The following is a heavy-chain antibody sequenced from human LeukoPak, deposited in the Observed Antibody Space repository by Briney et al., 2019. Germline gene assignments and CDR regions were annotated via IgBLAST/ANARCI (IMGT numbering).Heavy chain of an antibody. CDR1: GFCFISYG. CDR2: ISDDGRSK. V-gene: IGHV3-30*18. D-gene: IGHD4-17*01. Sequence: GSLRLSCAASGFCFISYGMHGVRQAPDKGREWGGVISDDGRSKDYADSVKGRFTISRDNSKDTLYLQMNSLRDEDTAVYYCAKRPSDYGDYVSYFDYWRQGTLVTVSS. J-gene: IGHJ4*02. CDR3: AKRPSDYGDYVSYFDY.